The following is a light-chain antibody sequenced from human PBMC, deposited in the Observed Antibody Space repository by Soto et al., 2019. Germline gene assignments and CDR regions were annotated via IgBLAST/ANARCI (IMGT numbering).Light chain of an antibody. J-gene: IGKJ3*01. CDR3: QQYGSSPPLFT. V-gene: IGKV3-20*01. Sequence: EIVLTQSPGTLSLSPGERATLSCRASQSVSSSYLAWYQQKPGQAPRLVIYGASSRATGIPDRFSGSGSGTDFTLTISRLEPEDFAVYDCQQYGSSPPLFTFGPGTKVDIK. CDR1: QSVSSSY. CDR2: GAS.